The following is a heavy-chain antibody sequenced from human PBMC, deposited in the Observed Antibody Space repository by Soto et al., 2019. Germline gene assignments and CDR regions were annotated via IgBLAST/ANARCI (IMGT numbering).Heavy chain of an antibody. J-gene: IGHJ4*02. CDR1: GDSVSSNDAT. V-gene: IGHV6-1*01. CDR2: TYYRSKWYN. Sequence: SQTLSLTCVISGDSVSSNDATWDWIRQSPSRGLEWLGRTYYRSKWYNDYAVSVKSRITINPDTSKNQFSLQLNSVTPEDTAVYYCAREGDRDGYHLGDYWGQGSLVTVSS. D-gene: IGHD6-25*01. CDR3: AREGDRDGYHLGDY.